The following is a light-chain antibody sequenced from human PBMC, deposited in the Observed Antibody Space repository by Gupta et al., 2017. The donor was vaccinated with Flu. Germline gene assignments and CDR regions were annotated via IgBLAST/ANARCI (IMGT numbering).Light chain of an antibody. J-gene: IGKJ1*01. CDR1: QGLVYSDGNTY. Sequence: DVVMTQSPLSLPVTLGQPASISCRSCQGLVYSDGNTYLHWFQHSPVQSPRRLIYQVFYRDSGVLVRFSGSGSVSDFTLKISRVVAKDVGIYFCMLCEHWPWAFGQGTTVEIK. CDR3: MLCEHWPWA. V-gene: IGKV2-30*01. CDR2: QVF.